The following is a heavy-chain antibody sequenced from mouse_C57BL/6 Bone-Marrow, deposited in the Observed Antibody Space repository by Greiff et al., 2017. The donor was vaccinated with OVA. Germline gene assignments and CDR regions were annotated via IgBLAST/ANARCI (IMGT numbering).Heavy chain of an antibody. Sequence: QVQLQQPGAELVKPGASVKLSCKASGYTFTSYWMQWVKQRPGQGLEWIGEIDPSDSYTNYNQKFKGKATLTVDTSSSTAYMQLSSLTSEDSAVYYCARRGAGIGYFDVWGTGTTVTVSS. CDR1: GYTFTSYW. V-gene: IGHV1-50*01. CDR2: IDPSDSYT. D-gene: IGHD3-3*01. J-gene: IGHJ1*03. CDR3: ARRGAGIGYFDV.